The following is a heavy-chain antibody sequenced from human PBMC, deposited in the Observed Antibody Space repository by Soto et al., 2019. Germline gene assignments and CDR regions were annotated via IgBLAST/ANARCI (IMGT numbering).Heavy chain of an antibody. CDR2: ISSSSSTI. Sequence: GGSLRLSCAASGFTFSSYSMNWVRQAPGKGLEWVSYISSSSSTIYYADSVKGRFTISRDNAKNSLYLQMNSLRDDDTAVYYCARGYGDLFDYWGQGTLVTVSS. J-gene: IGHJ4*02. V-gene: IGHV3-48*02. D-gene: IGHD4-17*01. CDR3: ARGYGDLFDY. CDR1: GFTFSSYS.